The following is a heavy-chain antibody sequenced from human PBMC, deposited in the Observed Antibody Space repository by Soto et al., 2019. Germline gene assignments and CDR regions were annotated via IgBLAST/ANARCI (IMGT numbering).Heavy chain of an antibody. Sequence: EVQLVESGGGLDKPGGSLRLSCAASGFTFNRYSMNWVRQAPGNGLEWVSSISSTTNYIYYGDSMEGRFTISRDNAKNSLYLEMNSLRAEDTAVYYCARESEDLTSNFDYWGQGTLVTVSS. CDR3: ARESEDLTSNFDY. V-gene: IGHV3-21*06. CDR2: ISSTTNYI. J-gene: IGHJ4*02. CDR1: GFTFNRYS.